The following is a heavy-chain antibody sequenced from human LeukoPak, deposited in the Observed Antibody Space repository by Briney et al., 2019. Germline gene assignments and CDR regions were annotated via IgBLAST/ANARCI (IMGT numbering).Heavy chain of an antibody. Sequence: ASVKVSCKASGYTFTSYGISWVRQAPGQGLEWMGWISAYNGNTNYAQKLQGRVTMTTDTSTSTAYMELRSLRSDDTAVYYCARDGNYYPPTYYYYGMDVWGQGTTVTVSS. CDR2: ISAYNGNT. CDR1: GYTFTSYG. CDR3: ARDGNYYPPTYYYYGMDV. J-gene: IGHJ6*02. D-gene: IGHD3-10*01. V-gene: IGHV1-18*01.